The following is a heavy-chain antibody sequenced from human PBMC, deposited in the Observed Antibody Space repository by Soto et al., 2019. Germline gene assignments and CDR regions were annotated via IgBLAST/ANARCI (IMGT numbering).Heavy chain of an antibody. CDR2: ISGSGGNT. Sequence: QPGGSLRLSCAASGFTFSTNAMSWVRQAPGRGLEWVSGISGSGGNTYYADSVKGRFTISRDNSKNTLYLQMSSLRAEDTAVYYCAKDSCTSSSCYEDYWGQGTLVTVSS. CDR3: AKDSCTSSSCYEDY. D-gene: IGHD2-2*01. CDR1: GFTFSTNA. V-gene: IGHV3-23*01. J-gene: IGHJ4*02.